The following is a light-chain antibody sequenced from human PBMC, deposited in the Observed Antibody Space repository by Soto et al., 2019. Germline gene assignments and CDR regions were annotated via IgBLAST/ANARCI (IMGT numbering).Light chain of an antibody. CDR3: MQALQTPPT. V-gene: IGKV2-28*01. J-gene: IGKJ1*01. CDR1: QSLLHTDGYNY. CDR2: LGS. Sequence: DTVMTQSPLSLPVTPGEPASISCWSSQSLLHTDGYNYLDWYLQKPGQSPQLLIYLGSYRASVVPDRFSGSGSRTDFTLKISRVEAEDVGVYYCMQALQTPPTFGQGTKLEI.